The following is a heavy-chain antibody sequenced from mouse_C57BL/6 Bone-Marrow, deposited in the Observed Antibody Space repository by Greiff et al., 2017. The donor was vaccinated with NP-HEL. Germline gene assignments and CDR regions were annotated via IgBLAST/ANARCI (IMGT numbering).Heavy chain of an antibody. Sequence: VQLKESGPGLVKPSQSLSLTCSVTGYSITSGYYWNWIRQFPGNKLEWMGYISYDGSNNYNPSLKNRISITRDTSKNQFFLKLNSVTTEDTATYYCARGDDGYYVFDYWGQGTTLTVSS. V-gene: IGHV3-6*01. CDR2: ISYDGSN. J-gene: IGHJ2*01. CDR3: ARGDDGYYVFDY. CDR1: GYSITSGYY. D-gene: IGHD2-3*01.